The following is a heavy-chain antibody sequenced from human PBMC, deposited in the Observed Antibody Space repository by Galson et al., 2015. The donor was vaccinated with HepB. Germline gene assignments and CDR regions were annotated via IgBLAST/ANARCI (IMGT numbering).Heavy chain of an antibody. CDR1: GGSFSSYT. Sequence: SVKVSCKASGGSFSSYTISWVRQAPGQGLEWMGGVSPIFGTANYAQKFQGRVTITADESTSTAYMVLSSLRSEDTAVYYCARVGAGGVDAFDIWGQGTMVTVSS. CDR3: ARVGAGGVDAFDI. CDR2: VSPIFGTA. V-gene: IGHV1-69*13. J-gene: IGHJ3*02. D-gene: IGHD1-26*01.